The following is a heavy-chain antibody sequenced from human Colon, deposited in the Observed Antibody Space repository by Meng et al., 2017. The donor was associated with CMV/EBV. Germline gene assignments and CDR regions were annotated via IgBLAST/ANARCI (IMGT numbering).Heavy chain of an antibody. J-gene: IGHJ6*02. D-gene: IGHD3-16*01. CDR2: MNPDSGDT. Sequence: ASVKVSCKASGYMFTTYDISWVRQAAGQGLEWMGLMNPDSGDTVYSQKFQGRVTMTRDNSVNTAHMELSGLRSDDTAVYYCARGGVGRRVGGGHYFFAMDVWGQGTTVTVSS. CDR1: GYMFTTYD. V-gene: IGHV1-8*01. CDR3: ARGGVGRRVGGGHYFFAMDV.